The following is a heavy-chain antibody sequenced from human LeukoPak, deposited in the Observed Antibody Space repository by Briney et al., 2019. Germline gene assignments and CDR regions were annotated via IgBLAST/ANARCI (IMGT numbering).Heavy chain of an antibody. J-gene: IGHJ4*02. CDR1: GYKFTDYY. V-gene: IGHV1-2*02. Sequence: ASVKVSCKASGYKFTDYYINWVRQAPGQRPEWMGWVAPNDGDTYYALKFEDRVTMTRDTSISTAFLELRSLTSDDTGVYYCARHRRWNEEDLDVWGQGSPVTVSS. CDR2: VAPNDGDT. D-gene: IGHD5-24*01. CDR3: ARHRRWNEEDLDV.